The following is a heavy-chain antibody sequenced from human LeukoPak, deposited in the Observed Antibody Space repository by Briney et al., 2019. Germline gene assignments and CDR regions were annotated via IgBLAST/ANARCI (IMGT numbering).Heavy chain of an antibody. CDR2: INPSSGST. Sequence: ASVKVSCKASGYTFTLYYMHWVRQAPGLGLEWMGIINPSSGSTSYAQKFQGRVTMTRDTSTSTVYMELSSLRSEDTAVYYCARYYDSSACLDYWGQGTLVTVSS. CDR3: ARYYDSSACLDY. CDR1: GYTFTLYY. J-gene: IGHJ4*02. D-gene: IGHD3-22*01. V-gene: IGHV1-46*01.